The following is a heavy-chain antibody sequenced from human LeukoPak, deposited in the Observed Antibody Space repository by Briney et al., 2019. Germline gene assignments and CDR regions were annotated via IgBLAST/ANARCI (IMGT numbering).Heavy chain of an antibody. V-gene: IGHV1-46*01. CDR2: INPSGGST. Sequence: ASVKVSCKASGYTFTSYYMHWVRQAPGQGLEWMGIINPSGGSTSCAQKFQGRVTMTRDTSTSTVYMELSSLRSEDTAVYYCARVGDDYYDSSGYYLQSNWFDPWGQGTLVTVSS. CDR1: GYTFTSYY. CDR3: ARVGDDYYDSSGYYLQSNWFDP. D-gene: IGHD3-22*01. J-gene: IGHJ5*02.